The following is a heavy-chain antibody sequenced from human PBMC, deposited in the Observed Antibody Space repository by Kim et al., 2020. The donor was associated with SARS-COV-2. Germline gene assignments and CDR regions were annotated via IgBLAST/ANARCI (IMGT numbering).Heavy chain of an antibody. CDR1: GFTFSSYS. Sequence: GGSLRLSCAASGFTFSSYSMNWVRQAPGKGLEWVSSISSSSSYIYYADSVKGRFTISRDNAKNSLYLQMNSLRAEDTAVYYCAREGADYDFWSGYHDYWGQGTLVTVSS. V-gene: IGHV3-21*01. D-gene: IGHD3-3*01. CDR2: ISSSSSYI. J-gene: IGHJ4*02. CDR3: AREGADYDFWSGYHDY.